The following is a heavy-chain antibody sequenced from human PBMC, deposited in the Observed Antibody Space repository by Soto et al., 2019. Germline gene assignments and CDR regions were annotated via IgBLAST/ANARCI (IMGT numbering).Heavy chain of an antibody. CDR1: GGTFSSYA. J-gene: IGHJ4*02. D-gene: IGHD3-16*01. CDR2: IIPIFGTA. V-gene: IGHV1-69*13. Sequence: SVKVSCTSSGGTFSSYAIIWVRQAPGQGLEWMGGIIPIFGTANYAQKFQGRVTITADESTSTAYMELSSLRSEDTAVYYCARSAGDLEMATIGPLVYWGQGTLVTVSS. CDR3: ARSAGDLEMATIGPLVY.